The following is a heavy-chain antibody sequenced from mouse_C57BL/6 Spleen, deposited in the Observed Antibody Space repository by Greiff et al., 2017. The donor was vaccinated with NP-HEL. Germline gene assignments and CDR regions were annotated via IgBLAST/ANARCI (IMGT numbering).Heavy chain of an antibody. CDR2: INPSTGGT. J-gene: IGHJ2*01. CDR1: GYSFTGYY. D-gene: IGHD2-1*01. V-gene: IGHV1-42*01. CDR3: ASIYYGNYVGY. Sequence: DVKLVESGPELVKPGASVKISCKASGYSFTGYYMNWVKQSPEKSLEWIGEINPSTGGTTYNQKFKAKATLTVDKSSSTAYMQLKSLTSEDSAVYYCASIYYGNYVGYWGQGTTLTVSS.